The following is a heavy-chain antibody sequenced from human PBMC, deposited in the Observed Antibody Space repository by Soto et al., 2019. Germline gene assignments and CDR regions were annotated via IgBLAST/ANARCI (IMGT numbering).Heavy chain of an antibody. J-gene: IGHJ5*02. CDR2: IYATGTT. D-gene: IGHD1-1*01. CDR3: VRDGTKTLRDWFDP. Sequence: SETLSLTCTVSGASISGFYWRWIRKTAGKGLEWIGRIYATGTTDYNPSLKSRVMRSVDTSKKQVSLKLRSVTAADTAVYYCVRDGTKTLRDWFDPWGQG. V-gene: IGHV4-4*07. CDR1: GASISGFY.